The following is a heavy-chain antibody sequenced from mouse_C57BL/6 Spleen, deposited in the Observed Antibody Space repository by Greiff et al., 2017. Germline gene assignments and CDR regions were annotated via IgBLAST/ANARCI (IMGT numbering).Heavy chain of an antibody. CDR1: GFTFSDYY. Sequence: DVKLVESEGGLVQPGSSMKLSCTASGFTFSDYYMAWVRQVPEKGLEWVANINYDGSSTYYLDSLKSRFIISRDNAKNILYLQMSSLKAEDTATYYCAREGDYYGSYYYAMDYWGQGTSVTVSS. D-gene: IGHD1-1*01. CDR3: AREGDYYGSYYYAMDY. V-gene: IGHV5-16*01. CDR2: INYDGSST. J-gene: IGHJ4*01.